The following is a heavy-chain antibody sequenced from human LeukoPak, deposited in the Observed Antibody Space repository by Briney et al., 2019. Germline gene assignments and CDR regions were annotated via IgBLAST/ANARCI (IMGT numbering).Heavy chain of an antibody. CDR2: IKQSGIDK. D-gene: IGHD2-21*02. Sequence: GGSLRLSCEASGFNFFNFWMTWVRQAPGKGLEWVATIKQSGIDKYYVDSVKGRFTISRDNAKNSMYLEMKNLRGDDTGIYYCVRDSGSAWSGLFDSWGQGTLVTVSS. CDR3: VRDSGSAWSGLFDS. CDR1: GFNFFNFW. V-gene: IGHV3-7*01. J-gene: IGHJ4*02.